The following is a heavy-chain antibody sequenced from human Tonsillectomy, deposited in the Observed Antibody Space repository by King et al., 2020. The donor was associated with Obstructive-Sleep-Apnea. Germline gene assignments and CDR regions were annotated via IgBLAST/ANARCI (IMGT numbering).Heavy chain of an antibody. Sequence: VQLQESGPGLVKPSETLSLTCTVSGGSISSYYWNWIRQPPGKGLEWIAYIYDSGRANYNPSLKSRVTISVDTSKNQFSLKLSSVTAADTAVYYCARDSEDTAMGGLSGFDPWGQGTLVTVSS. CDR3: ARDSEDTAMGGLSGFDP. CDR1: GGSISSYY. CDR2: IYDSGRA. J-gene: IGHJ5*02. V-gene: IGHV4-59*01. D-gene: IGHD5-18*01.